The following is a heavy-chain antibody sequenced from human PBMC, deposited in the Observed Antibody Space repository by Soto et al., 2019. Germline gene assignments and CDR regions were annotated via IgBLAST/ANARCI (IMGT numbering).Heavy chain of an antibody. CDR3: AREFYYDSSGIGFDS. V-gene: IGHV4-30-2*02. D-gene: IGHD3-22*01. CDR1: GGSISSGGYS. CDR2: IYHSGST. J-gene: IGHJ4*02. Sequence: TSETLSLTCAVSGGSISSGGYSWSWIRQPPGKGLEWIGYIYHSGSTYYNPSLKSRVTISVDRSKNEFSLKLSSVTAADTAIYYCAREFYYDSSGIGFDSWGQGTLVTVSS.